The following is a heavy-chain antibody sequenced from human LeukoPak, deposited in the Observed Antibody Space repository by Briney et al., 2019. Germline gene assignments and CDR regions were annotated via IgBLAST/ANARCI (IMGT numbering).Heavy chain of an antibody. CDR1: GFTFSDYY. V-gene: IGHV3-11*01. CDR3: ARDASDLGRSVEYYYDH. D-gene: IGHD2-8*02. CDR2: ISSSGSTI. Sequence: LGGSLRLSCAASGFTFSDYYMSWIRQAPGKGLEWVSYISSSGSTIYYADSVKGRFTISRDNAKNSLYLQMNSLRAEDTAVYYCARDASDLGRSVEYYYDHWGQGTLVTVSS. J-gene: IGHJ4*02.